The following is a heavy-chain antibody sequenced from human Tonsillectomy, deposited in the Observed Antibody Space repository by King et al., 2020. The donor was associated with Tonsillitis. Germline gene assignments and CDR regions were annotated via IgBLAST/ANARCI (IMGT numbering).Heavy chain of an antibody. CDR1: GFTFRTFG. J-gene: IGHJ6*03. V-gene: IGHV3-23*01. CDR2: ISGSGGTI. CDR3: ARRMLNSDFWSGYAPYYMDV. Sequence: EVQLLESGGALVQPGGSLRLSCAASGFTFRTFGMCWVRQAPGKGLEWVSAISGSGGTIDYADSLKGRFTISRDNSKNTLFLQMNRLRVDDTAVYYCARRMLNSDFWSGYAPYYMDVWGKGTTVIVSS. D-gene: IGHD3-3*01.